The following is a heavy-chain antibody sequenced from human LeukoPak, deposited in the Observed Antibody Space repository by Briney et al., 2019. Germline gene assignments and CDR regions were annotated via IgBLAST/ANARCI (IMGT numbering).Heavy chain of an antibody. Sequence: SETLSLTCTVSGVSLSSYYWSWVRQPPGKGLEGIGDIYYSGSTNYNPSIKSLVTISVDTSENQFSLKLSSVTAADTAVYYCARVSKFDWSSYSHFDYWGQGTLVTVSS. CDR2: IYYSGST. V-gene: IGHV4-59*01. CDR1: GVSLSSYY. CDR3: ARVSKFDWSSYSHFDY. J-gene: IGHJ4*02. D-gene: IGHD3-9*01.